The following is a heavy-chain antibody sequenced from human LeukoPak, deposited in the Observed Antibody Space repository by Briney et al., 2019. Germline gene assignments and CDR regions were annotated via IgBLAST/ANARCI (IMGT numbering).Heavy chain of an antibody. CDR2: ISGSGGST. V-gene: IGHV3-23*01. CDR1: GFTFSSYA. J-gene: IGHJ4*02. D-gene: IGHD4-17*01. CDR3: ARSKVLRSGSPVGY. Sequence: GGSLRLSCAASGFTFSSYAMSWVRQAPGRGLEWVLAISGSGGSTYYADSVKGRFTISRDNAKNSLYLQMNSLRAEDTAVYYCARSKVLRSGSPVGYWGQGTLVTVSS.